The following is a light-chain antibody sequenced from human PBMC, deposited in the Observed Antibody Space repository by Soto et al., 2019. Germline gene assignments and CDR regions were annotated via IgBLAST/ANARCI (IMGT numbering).Light chain of an antibody. CDR2: AAS. CDR3: QQYNIWPLWT. Sequence: EIVMTQSPATLSVSPGERATLSCRASQSVSSTYLIWYQQKPGQAPRLLIYAASTRATDVPARFSGGGSETEFTLTISSLQSEDFAVYFCQQYNIWPLWTFGQGTKVDIK. CDR1: QSVSSTY. J-gene: IGKJ1*01. V-gene: IGKV3-15*01.